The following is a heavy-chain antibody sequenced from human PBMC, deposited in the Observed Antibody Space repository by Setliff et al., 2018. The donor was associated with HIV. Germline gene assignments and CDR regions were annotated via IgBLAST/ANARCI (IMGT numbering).Heavy chain of an antibody. D-gene: IGHD6-25*01. V-gene: IGHV1-18*01. CDR2: INTNSGHT. J-gene: IGHJ6*03. Sequence: ASVKVSCKVSGYTLTELSIHWVRQAPGQGLESMGWINTNSGHTDYAQKLQDRVTITADTSSTTVYMELTSLTSDDTAVYYCARWVDDNSEGSYYHYMDVWGNGASVTVSS. CDR1: GYTLTELS. CDR3: ARWVDDNSEGSYYHYMDV.